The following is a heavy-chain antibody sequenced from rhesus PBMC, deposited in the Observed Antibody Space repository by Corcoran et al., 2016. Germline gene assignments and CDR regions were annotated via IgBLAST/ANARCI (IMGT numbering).Heavy chain of an antibody. J-gene: IGHJ3*01. CDR2: IYGSGSST. CDR1: GGSISSSY. Sequence: QLQLQESGPGLVKPSETLSVTCAVSGGSISSSYWSWIRQAPGKGLEWIGYIYGSGSSTNYNPSLKSRVTLSVDTSKNQLSLKLSSVTTADTAVYYCARGEYYYEDAFDFWGQGLRVTVSS. D-gene: IGHD3-28*01. CDR3: ARGEYYYEDAFDF. V-gene: IGHV4-169*01.